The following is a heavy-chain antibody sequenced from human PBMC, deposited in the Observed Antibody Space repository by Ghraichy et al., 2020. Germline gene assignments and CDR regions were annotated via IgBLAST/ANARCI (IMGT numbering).Heavy chain of an antibody. Sequence: SETLSLTCTVSGGSISSSSYYWGWIRQPPGKGLEWIGSIYYTGSTYHNPSLKSRVTISVDTSKTQFSLRLSSVTAADTAVYYCARRGAVALEYWGQGTLVIVSS. CDR2: IYYTGST. V-gene: IGHV4-39*01. CDR1: GGSISSSSYY. J-gene: IGHJ4*02. CDR3: ARRGAVALEY. D-gene: IGHD6-19*01.